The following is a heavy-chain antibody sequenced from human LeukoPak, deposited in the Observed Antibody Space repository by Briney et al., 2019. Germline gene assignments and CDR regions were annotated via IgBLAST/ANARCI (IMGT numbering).Heavy chain of an antibody. CDR1: GFTFSSYG. J-gene: IGHJ4*02. Sequence: PGGSLRLSCAASGFTFSSYGMHWVRQAPGKGLEWVAFIRYDGSNKYYADSVKGRFTISRDNSKNTLYLQMNSLRAEDTAVYYCAKDIPRRWLWPKYQLLSPTSYWGQGTLVTVSS. CDR2: IRYDGSNK. CDR3: AKDIPRRWLWPKYQLLSPTSY. V-gene: IGHV3-30*02. D-gene: IGHD2-2*01.